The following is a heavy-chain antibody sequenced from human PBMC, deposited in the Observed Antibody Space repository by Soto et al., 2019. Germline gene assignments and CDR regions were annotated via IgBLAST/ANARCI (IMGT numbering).Heavy chain of an antibody. J-gene: IGHJ4*02. CDR1: RVAFSKFI. CDR3: ANNGQWLATPPEA. V-gene: IGHV1-69*01. CDR2: IIPILGTA. D-gene: IGHD6-19*01. Sequence: QAQLEQSGGEVKKPGSSVKVSCKASRVAFSKFIVTWVRQAPGLGLEWVGGIIPILGTANYAQKFQGRVTITADESTSTSYMEVNNLRSEDTAVYYYANNGQWLATPPEAWGQGTLVTVSS.